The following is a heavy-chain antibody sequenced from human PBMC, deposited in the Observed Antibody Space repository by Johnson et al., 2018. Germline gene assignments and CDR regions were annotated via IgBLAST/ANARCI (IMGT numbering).Heavy chain of an antibody. V-gene: IGHV4-59*01. J-gene: IGHJ6*03. CDR2: IYYSGST. Sequence: QVQLQESGPGLVKPSETLSLTCTVSGGSITSYYWSWIRQPPGKGLEWIGYIYYSGSTNYNPSLKSRVTISVDTSKNQFSLKLSSVTAADTAVYYCARNNWDYYYMDVWGKGTTVTVSS. CDR3: ARNNWDYYYMDV. CDR1: GGSITSYY. D-gene: IGHD1-20*01.